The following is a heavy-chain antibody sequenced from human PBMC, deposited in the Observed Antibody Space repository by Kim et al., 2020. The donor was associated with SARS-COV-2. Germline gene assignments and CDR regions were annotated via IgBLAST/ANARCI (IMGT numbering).Heavy chain of an antibody. Sequence: YYDPSLKRRVSISVDTSQNKFSLNLISVTAADTAMYYCARYNCNSRWFDPWGQGTLATVSS. J-gene: IGHJ5*02. CDR3: ARYNCNSRWFDP. V-gene: IGHV4-39*01. D-gene: IGHD1-7*01.